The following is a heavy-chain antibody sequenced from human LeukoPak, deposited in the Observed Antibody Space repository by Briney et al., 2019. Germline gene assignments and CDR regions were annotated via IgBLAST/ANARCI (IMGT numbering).Heavy chain of an antibody. V-gene: IGHV5-51*01. D-gene: IGHD3-10*01. CDR3: ARHHYYGSGTYYKHGMDV. CDR2: IYPGDSDT. J-gene: IGHJ6*02. Sequence: ESLKISCNVSGYTFTTYWIGWVRQMPGKGLEGLGIIYPGDSDTIYSPSFQGQVTISVDKSISIAYLQWSSLKASDTAMYFCARHHYYGSGTYYKHGMDVWGQGTTVTVSS. CDR1: GYTFTTYW.